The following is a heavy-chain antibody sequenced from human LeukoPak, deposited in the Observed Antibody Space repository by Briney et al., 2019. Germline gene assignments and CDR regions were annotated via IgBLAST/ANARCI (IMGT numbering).Heavy chain of an antibody. J-gene: IGHJ4*02. Sequence: SETLSLTCTVSGGSISSGGYYWSWIRQHPGKGLEWIGYTYYSGSTYYNPSLKSRVTISVDTSKNQFSLKLSSVTAADTAVYYCARDGYYYDSSGYDYWGQGTLVTVSS. V-gene: IGHV4-31*03. CDR1: GGSISSGGYY. CDR3: ARDGYYYDSSGYDY. CDR2: TYYSGST. D-gene: IGHD3-22*01.